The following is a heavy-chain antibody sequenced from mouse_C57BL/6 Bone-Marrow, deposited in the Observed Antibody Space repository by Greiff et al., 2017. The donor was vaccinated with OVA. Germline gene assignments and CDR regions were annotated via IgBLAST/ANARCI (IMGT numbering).Heavy chain of an antibody. CDR3: AREGLYYYGSSYIFDV. D-gene: IGHD1-1*01. J-gene: IGHJ1*03. V-gene: IGHV1-78*01. Sequence: QAQLQQSDAELVKPGASVKISCKVSGYTFTDHTIHWMKQRPEQGLEWIGYIYPRDGSTKYNEKFKGKATLTADKSSSTAYMQLNSLTSEDSAVYFCAREGLYYYGSSYIFDVWGTGTTVTVSS. CDR2: IYPRDGST. CDR1: GYTFTDHT.